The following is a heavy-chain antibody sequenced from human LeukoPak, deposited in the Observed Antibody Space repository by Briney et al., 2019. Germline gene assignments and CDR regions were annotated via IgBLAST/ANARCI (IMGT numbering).Heavy chain of an antibody. V-gene: IGHV4-34*01. CDR1: GGSFSGYY. J-gene: IGHJ4*02. CDR2: INHSGST. CDR3: ARYLRRPYYFDY. Sequence: SETLSLTCAVYGGSFSGYYWSWIRQPPGKGLXXXGEINHSGSTNYNPSLKSRVTISVDTSKNQFSLKLSSVTAADTAVYYCARYLRRPYYFDYWGQGTLVTVSS.